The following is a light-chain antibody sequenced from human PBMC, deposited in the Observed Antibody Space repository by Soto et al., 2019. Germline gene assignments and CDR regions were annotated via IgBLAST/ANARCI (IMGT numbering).Light chain of an antibody. V-gene: IGKV1-9*01. CDR2: AAS. Sequence: IHLTRSPSFLSASVGDRVTITCRASQGISSYLAWYQQKPAKSPKLLIYAASTLQSGVPLRFSGSGSGTSFTLTISSPQPADFATYYCQQLLSYPITFGQGTRLE. CDR1: QGISSY. J-gene: IGKJ5*01. CDR3: QQLLSYPIT.